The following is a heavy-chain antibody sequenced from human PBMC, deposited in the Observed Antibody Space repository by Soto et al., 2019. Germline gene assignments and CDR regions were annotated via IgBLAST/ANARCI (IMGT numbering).Heavy chain of an antibody. J-gene: IGHJ4*02. D-gene: IGHD1-26*01. Sequence: QVQLVQSGAEVKKPGASVKVSCKASGYTFSNYGITWVRQAPGHGREWMGYISASNGNTNYAQKFQGRVTMTRDTSATTAYMESRSVRSDDKAVYYSAMTSGDYYDYWGRGTLVTVSS. V-gene: IGHV1-18*01. CDR3: AMTSGDYYDY. CDR1: GYTFSNYG. CDR2: ISASNGNT.